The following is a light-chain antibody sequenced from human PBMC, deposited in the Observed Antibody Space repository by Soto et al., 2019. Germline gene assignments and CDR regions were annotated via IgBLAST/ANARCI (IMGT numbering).Light chain of an antibody. CDR3: QQYYTNSWS. CDR1: QSVLYSPDNKNY. J-gene: IGKJ1*01. Sequence: DIVMTQSPDSLAVSLGERATINCKSSQSVLYSPDNKNYLAWYQHKPGQPPKMLIYWASIRESGVPDRFSGSGSGTDFTLTISSLQSGDVAVYYCQQYYTNSWSFGQGTKVDSK. CDR2: WAS. V-gene: IGKV4-1*01.